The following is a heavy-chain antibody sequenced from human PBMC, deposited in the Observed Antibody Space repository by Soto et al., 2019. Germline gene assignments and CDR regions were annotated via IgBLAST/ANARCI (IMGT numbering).Heavy chain of an antibody. V-gene: IGHV1-2*02. CDR1: GFSFTGYY. Sequence: ASVKVSCKASGFSFTGYYIHWLRQAPGQGLEWMGWINAHSGGTEYAQKFQGRVTLTRDTSIATAYLTLTSLTSDDTALYYCAKDLTRQLAYWFDLWGQGTMVTVSS. CDR3: AKDLTRQLAYWFDL. CDR2: INAHSGGT. D-gene: IGHD6-6*01. J-gene: IGHJ5*02.